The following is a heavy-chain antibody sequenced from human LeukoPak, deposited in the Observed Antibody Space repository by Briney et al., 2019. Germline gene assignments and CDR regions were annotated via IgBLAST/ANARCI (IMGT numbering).Heavy chain of an antibody. CDR3: PRVWGYSSSWYVY. D-gene: IGHD6-13*01. V-gene: IGHV1-2*06. CDR1: GYTFTGYY. J-gene: IGHJ4*02. Sequence: ASVKVSCKASGYTFTGYYMHWVRQAPGQGLEWMGRINPNSGGTNYAQKFQGRVTMTRDTSISTAYMELSRLRSDDTAVYYCPRVWGYSSSWYVYWGQGTLVTVSS. CDR2: INPNSGGT.